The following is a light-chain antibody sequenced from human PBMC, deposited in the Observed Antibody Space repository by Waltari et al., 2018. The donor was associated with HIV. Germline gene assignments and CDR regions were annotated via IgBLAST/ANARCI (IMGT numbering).Light chain of an antibody. Sequence: EIVLTQSPATLSLSPGERATLSCRASQSVGSYLGWYQQKPGQAPRLLIYDAFNRATVIPARFSGSGSGTDFTLTISSLEPEDFAVYYCQQRSDWPPTFGQGTKVEIK. J-gene: IGKJ1*01. CDR3: QQRSDWPPT. CDR2: DAF. V-gene: IGKV3-11*01. CDR1: QSVGSY.